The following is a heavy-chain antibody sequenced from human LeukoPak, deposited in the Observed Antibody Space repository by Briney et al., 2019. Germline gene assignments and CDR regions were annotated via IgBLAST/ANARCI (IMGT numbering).Heavy chain of an antibody. Sequence: PGGSLRLSCAASGFTFSSNAMHWVRQAPGTGLEWVAVISYDGNNKYYADSVKGRFTISRDNSKNTLYLLMNSLRAEDTAVFYCARGSGSSAYYPVDYWGQGTLVTVSS. CDR3: ARGSGSSAYYPVDY. CDR2: ISYDGNNK. V-gene: IGHV3-30-3*01. D-gene: IGHD3-22*01. CDR1: GFTFSSNA. J-gene: IGHJ4*02.